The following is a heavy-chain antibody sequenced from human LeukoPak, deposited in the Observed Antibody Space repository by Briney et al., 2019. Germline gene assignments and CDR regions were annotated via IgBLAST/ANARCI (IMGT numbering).Heavy chain of an antibody. V-gene: IGHV3-21*01. D-gene: IGHD6-13*01. CDR3: TRDRGSSCLFDY. CDR2: ISTSSGYI. CDR1: GFTFSTYN. J-gene: IGHJ4*02. Sequence: PGGSLRLSCAASGFTFSTYNMNWVRQAPGKGLEWVSSISTSSGYIYYADSVKGRFTISRDNAKNSLYLQMNSLRAEDTAVYYCTRDRGSSCLFDYWGQGTLVTVSS.